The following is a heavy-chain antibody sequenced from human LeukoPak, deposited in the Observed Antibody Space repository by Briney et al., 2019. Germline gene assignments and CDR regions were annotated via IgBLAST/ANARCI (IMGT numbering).Heavy chain of an antibody. CDR1: GFTFSSYA. J-gene: IGHJ4*02. CDR2: ISGSGGST. V-gene: IGHV3-23*01. D-gene: IGHD3-3*01. Sequence: PGGSLRLSCAASGFTFSSYAMSWVRQAPGKGLEWVSAISGSGGSTYYADSVKGRFSISRDNSKNTLYLQMNSLRAEDTAVYYCAKDREIFGVVITTFDYWGQGTLVTVSS. CDR3: AKDREIFGVVITTFDY.